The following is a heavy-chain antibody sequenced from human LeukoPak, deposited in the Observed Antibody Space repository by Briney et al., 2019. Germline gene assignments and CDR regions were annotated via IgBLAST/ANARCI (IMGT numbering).Heavy chain of an antibody. V-gene: IGHV4-59*08. J-gene: IGHJ6*02. CDR3: ARHEEGMDV. CDR1: GGSISSYY. Sequence: SETLSLTCTVSGGSISSYYWSWIRQPPGKGLEWIGYIYYSGSANYNPSLKSRVTISVDTSKNQFSLKLSSVTAADTAVYYCARHEEGMDVWGQGTTVTVSS. CDR2: IYYSGSA.